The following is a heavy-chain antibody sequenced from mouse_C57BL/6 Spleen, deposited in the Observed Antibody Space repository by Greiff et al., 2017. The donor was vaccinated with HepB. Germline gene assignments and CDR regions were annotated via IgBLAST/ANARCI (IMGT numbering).Heavy chain of an antibody. Sequence: VHVKQSGPELVKPGASVNLSCKASGYTFTDYNMHWMKQSHGKSLEWIGYINPNNDGTSYNQKFKGKATLTVNKSSSTAYMELRSLTSEDSAVYYCARSGGNYYFDYWGQGTTLTVSS. CDR1: GYTFTDYN. J-gene: IGHJ2*01. D-gene: IGHD2-1*01. CDR3: ARSGGNYYFDY. CDR2: INPNNDGT. V-gene: IGHV1-22*01.